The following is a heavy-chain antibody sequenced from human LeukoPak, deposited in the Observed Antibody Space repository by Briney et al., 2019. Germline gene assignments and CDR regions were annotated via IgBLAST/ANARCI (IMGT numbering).Heavy chain of an antibody. Sequence: GGSLRLSCAASGFTFSSYSMNWVRQAPGKGLEWVSYISSSSSTIYYADSVKGRFTISRDNAKNSLYLQMNSLRAEDTAVYYCARDSGSYLYNWFDPWGQGTLVTVSS. V-gene: IGHV3-48*01. D-gene: IGHD1-26*01. CDR3: ARDSGSYLYNWFDP. CDR2: ISSSSSTI. CDR1: GFTFSSYS. J-gene: IGHJ5*02.